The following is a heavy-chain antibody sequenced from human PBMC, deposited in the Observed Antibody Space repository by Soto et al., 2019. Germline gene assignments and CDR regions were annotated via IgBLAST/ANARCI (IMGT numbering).Heavy chain of an antibody. V-gene: IGHV1-69*06. D-gene: IGHD6-6*01. CDR3: ARGGAAHVVSAWRIEGILKDMKQAYYYGMDV. CDR2: IIPIFGTA. J-gene: IGHJ6*02. Sequence: SVKVSCKASGGTFSSYAISWVRQAPGQGLEWMGGIIPIFGTANYAQKFQGRVTITADKSTSTAYMELSSLRSEDTAVYYCARGGAAHVVSAWRIEGILKDMKQAYYYGMDVWGQGTTVTVSS. CDR1: GGTFSSYA.